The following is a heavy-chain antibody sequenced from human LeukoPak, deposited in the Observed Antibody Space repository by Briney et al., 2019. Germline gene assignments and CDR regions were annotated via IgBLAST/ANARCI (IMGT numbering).Heavy chain of an antibody. V-gene: IGHV4-61*09. CDR2: IYTSGNG. CDR1: GGSISSGSYY. D-gene: IGHD5-18*01. Sequence: SQTLSLTCTVSGGSISSGSYYWSWIRQPAGKGLEWIGHIYTSGNGNYNPSLKSRVTISIDTSKNQFSLKLSSVTAADTAVYYCARAGYSYGEFFDYWGQGTLVTVSS. CDR3: ARAGYSYGEFFDY. J-gene: IGHJ4*02.